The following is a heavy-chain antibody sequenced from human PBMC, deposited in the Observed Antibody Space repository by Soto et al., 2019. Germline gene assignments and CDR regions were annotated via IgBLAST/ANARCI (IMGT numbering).Heavy chain of an antibody. CDR1: GYTFTSYG. CDR3: ARDRPFRSSWETIDH. Sequence: GASVKVSCKASGYTFTSYGLSWVRQAPGQGLEWMGWISAYNGNTNYAQNLQGRVTMTTDTSTSTAYMELRSLRSDDTAVYFCARDRPFRSSWETIDHWGQGTLVTVSS. V-gene: IGHV1-18*04. CDR2: ISAYNGNT. J-gene: IGHJ1*01. D-gene: IGHD6-13*01.